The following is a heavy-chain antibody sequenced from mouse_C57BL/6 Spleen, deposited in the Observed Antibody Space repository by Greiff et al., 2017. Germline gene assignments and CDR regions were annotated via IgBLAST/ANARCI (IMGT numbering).Heavy chain of an antibody. D-gene: IGHD1-1*01. CDR2: IYPGSGST. Sequence: LQLQQPGAELVKPGASVKMSCKASGYTFTSYWITWVKQRPGQGLEWIGDIYPGSGSTNYNEKFKSKATLTVDTSSSTAYMQLSSLTSEDSAVYYCARYYYGRYWYFDVWGTGTTVTVSS. CDR1: GYTFTSYW. V-gene: IGHV1-55*01. CDR3: ARYYYGRYWYFDV. J-gene: IGHJ1*03.